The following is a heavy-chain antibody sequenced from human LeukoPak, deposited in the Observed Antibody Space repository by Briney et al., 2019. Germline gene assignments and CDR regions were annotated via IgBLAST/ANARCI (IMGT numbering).Heavy chain of an antibody. Sequence: GGSLRLSCAASGFTFSNYWMHWVRQVPGKGLVWVSRINDDGSATFYADSVKGRFTISRDNAKNTLFLQINSLRAEDTAVYYCAREILAPGKTHDYWGQGTLVTVSS. CDR1: GFTFSNYW. CDR2: INDDGSAT. CDR3: AREILAPGKTHDY. J-gene: IGHJ4*02. V-gene: IGHV3-74*01.